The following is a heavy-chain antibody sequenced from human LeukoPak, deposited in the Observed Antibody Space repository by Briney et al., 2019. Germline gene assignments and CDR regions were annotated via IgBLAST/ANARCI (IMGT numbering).Heavy chain of an antibody. J-gene: IGHJ4*02. V-gene: IGHV3-21*01. CDR2: IRSSSSYI. D-gene: IGHD3-22*01. Sequence: GVSLRLSCAASGFTFSSYSMNWVRQAPGKGLEWVSSIRSSSSYIYYADSVKGRFTIPRDNAKNSLYLQMNSLRAEDTAVYYCARVWAYYYDSSGPIASDWGQGTLVTVSS. CDR3: ARVWAYYYDSSGPIASD. CDR1: GFTFSSYS.